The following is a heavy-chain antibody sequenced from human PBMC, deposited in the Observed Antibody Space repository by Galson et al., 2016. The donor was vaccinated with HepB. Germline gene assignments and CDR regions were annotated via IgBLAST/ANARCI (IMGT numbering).Heavy chain of an antibody. CDR2: ITHSAKFT. CDR1: GFTFREYY. Sequence: SLRLSCAVSGFTFREYYMAWVRQAPGKGLEWISYITHSAKFTDYADSVKGRFIISRDNTKNLLYLEMKSLRAEDTAVYFCARVLHYYGAGTYYKVKPDAFDHWGQGTLVTVSS. D-gene: IGHD3-10*01. J-gene: IGHJ4*02. CDR3: ARVLHYYGAGTYYKVKPDAFDH. V-gene: IGHV3-11*06.